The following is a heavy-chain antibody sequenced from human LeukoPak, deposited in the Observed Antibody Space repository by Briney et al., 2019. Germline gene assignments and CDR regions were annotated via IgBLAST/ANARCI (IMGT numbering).Heavy chain of an antibody. CDR2: IYWNDDK. D-gene: IGHD3-10*01. J-gene: IGHJ4*02. Sequence: SGPTLVKPTQTLTLTCTFSGFSLSTSGVGVGWIRQPPGKALEWLALIYWNDDKRYSPSLKSRLTITKDTSKNQVVLTMTNMDPVDTATYYCAHRRVYYGSGPLDYWGQGTLVNVSS. V-gene: IGHV2-5*01. CDR3: AHRRVYYGSGPLDY. CDR1: GFSLSTSGVG.